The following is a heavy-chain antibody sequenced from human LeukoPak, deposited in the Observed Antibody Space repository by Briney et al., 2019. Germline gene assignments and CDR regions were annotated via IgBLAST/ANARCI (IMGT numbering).Heavy chain of an antibody. CDR2: INTDSSDV. J-gene: IGHJ4*02. Sequence: GGSLRLSCAASGFTFSRFAMNWVRQAPGKGLEWISYINTDSSDVHYADSVKGRFTISRDNARNTLFLQLSSLRAEDSAVYYCARDTFQPGLIDSWGQGTLVTVSS. D-gene: IGHD2-2*01. CDR3: ARDTFQPGLIDS. CDR1: GFTFSRFA. V-gene: IGHV3-21*05.